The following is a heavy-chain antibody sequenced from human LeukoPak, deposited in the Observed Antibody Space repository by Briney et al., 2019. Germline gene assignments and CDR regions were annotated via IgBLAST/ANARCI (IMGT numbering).Heavy chain of an antibody. Sequence: PGGSLRLSCAASGFTFSDYYMSWIRQAPGKGPEWVASIKKDGSQKYYVDSVKGRFTISRDNAQNSLYLEMSSLSVEDTAIYSCARVGWELLNLHFDPWGQGTLVTVSS. J-gene: IGHJ5*02. CDR2: IKKDGSQK. CDR3: ARVGWELLNLHFDP. CDR1: GFTFSDYY. D-gene: IGHD1-26*01. V-gene: IGHV3-7*03.